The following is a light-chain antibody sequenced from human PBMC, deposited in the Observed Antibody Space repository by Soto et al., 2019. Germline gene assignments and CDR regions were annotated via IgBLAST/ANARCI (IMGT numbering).Light chain of an antibody. CDR3: QQYYSSPWT. Sequence: EIVLTQSPGTLSLSPGEGATLSCRASQSVSNNYLAWYQQKPGQAPRLLIYGASSRATGTPDRFSGSGSGTDFTLTISRLEPEDFAVYYCQQYYSSPWTFGLGTKVDIK. V-gene: IGKV3-20*01. J-gene: IGKJ1*01. CDR2: GAS. CDR1: QSVSNNY.